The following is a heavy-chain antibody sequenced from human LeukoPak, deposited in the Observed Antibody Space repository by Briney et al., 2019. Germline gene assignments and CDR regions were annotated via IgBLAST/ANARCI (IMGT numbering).Heavy chain of an antibody. V-gene: IGHV1-2*02. CDR2: IKPDSGSS. D-gene: IGHD6-19*01. Sequence: GASVQVSFKASGYTFTAYYIHWLRQAPGQGPEWMGWIKPDSGSSHYAQKFQGRVTMTRDTSSNSAYMDLTRLKSDDTAVYYCARARVPIAVAGLYYFDYWGQGALVTVSS. CDR3: ARARVPIAVAGLYYFDY. CDR1: GYTFTAYY. J-gene: IGHJ4*02.